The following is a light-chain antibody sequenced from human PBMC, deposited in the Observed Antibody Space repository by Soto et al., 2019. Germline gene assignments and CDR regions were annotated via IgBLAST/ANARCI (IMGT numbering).Light chain of an antibody. CDR1: SRDIGVYDY. J-gene: IGLJ1*01. Sequence: QSVLTQPRSVSGSPGQSVTISCTGSSRDIGVYDYVSWYQQHPGKAPKVILYDVNKRPSGVPSRFSGSKSGNTASLTISGLQADDEADYYCCSYAGRYTSVFGTGTKGTVL. CDR2: DVN. V-gene: IGLV2-11*01. CDR3: CSYAGRYTSV.